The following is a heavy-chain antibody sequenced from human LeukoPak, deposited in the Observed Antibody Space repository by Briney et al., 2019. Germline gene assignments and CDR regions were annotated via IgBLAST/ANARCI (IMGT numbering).Heavy chain of an antibody. CDR1: GFTFSTYA. J-gene: IGHJ4*02. V-gene: IGHV3-23*01. Sequence: QPGGSLRLSCTASGFTFSTYAMTWVRQAPGEGLEWVSSISGGAGSTYYADSVKGRFTISRANSENTLYLQMHSLRAEDTAVYYCAKDLVTGSLDYWGLGTLVTVSS. CDR2: ISGGAGST. CDR3: AKDLVTGSLDY. D-gene: IGHD3-10*01.